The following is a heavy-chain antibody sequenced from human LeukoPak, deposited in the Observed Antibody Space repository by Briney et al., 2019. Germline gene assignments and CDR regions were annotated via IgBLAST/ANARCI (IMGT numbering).Heavy chain of an antibody. D-gene: IGHD3-10*01. CDR2: TYYRSKWYS. J-gene: IGHJ4*02. V-gene: IGHV6-1*01. CDR3: ARMVGRVSDY. Sequence: SQTLSLTCAISGDSVSSNSAAWNWIRQSPSRGLEWLGRTYYRSKWYSYYAPSVKSRITINPDTSKNQFSLQLKSVTPEDTAVYYCARMVGRVSDYWGQGTLVTVSS. CDR1: GDSVSSNSAA.